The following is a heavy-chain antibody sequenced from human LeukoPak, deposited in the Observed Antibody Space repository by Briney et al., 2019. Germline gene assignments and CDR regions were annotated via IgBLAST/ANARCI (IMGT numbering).Heavy chain of an antibody. Sequence: ASVKVSCKASGYTFTTDNINWVRQAPGQGLEWMGWISGYNGNTNYAQKLQGRVTMTTDTSTSTAYMELRSLRSDDTAVYYCARDITSSRRESYYMDVWGKGTTVTVSS. CDR1: GYTFTTDN. D-gene: IGHD6-13*01. J-gene: IGHJ6*03. CDR2: ISGYNGNT. V-gene: IGHV1-18*01. CDR3: ARDITSSRRESYYMDV.